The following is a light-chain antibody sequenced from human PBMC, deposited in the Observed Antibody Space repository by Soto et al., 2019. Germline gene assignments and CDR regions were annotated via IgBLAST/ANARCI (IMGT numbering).Light chain of an antibody. CDR3: QQYMDYYSWT. CDR1: QNLNDW. CDR2: KAR. V-gene: IGKV1-5*03. Sequence: DIQMTQSPPTLSASVGDRVTITCRASQNLNDWLAWYQQKPEKAPKLLIYKARSLESGVPSRFSGSGSGTEFTRTISSLQPDDFANYYYQQYMDYYSWTFVQGTKVEI. J-gene: IGKJ1*01.